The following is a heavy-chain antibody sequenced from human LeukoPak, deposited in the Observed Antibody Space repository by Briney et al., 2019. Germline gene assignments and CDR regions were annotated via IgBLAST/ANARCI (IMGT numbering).Heavy chain of an antibody. J-gene: IGHJ4*02. CDR2: INPNSGGT. CDR3: ATGPRITMIVVVMGVYFDY. V-gene: IGHV1-2*02. CDR1: GYTFTGYY. Sequence: ASVKVSCKASGYTFTGYYMHWVRQAPGQGLEWMGWINPNSGGTNYAQKFQGRVTMTRDTSISTAYMELRSLRSDDTAVYYCATGPRITMIVVVMGVYFDYWGQGTLVTVSS. D-gene: IGHD3-22*01.